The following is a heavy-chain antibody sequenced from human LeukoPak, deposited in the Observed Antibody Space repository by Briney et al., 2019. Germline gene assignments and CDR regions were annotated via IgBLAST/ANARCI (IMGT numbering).Heavy chain of an antibody. CDR3: AITYYDILTGYLKHFDY. D-gene: IGHD3-9*01. V-gene: IGHV4-34*01. CDR1: GGSFSGYY. Sequence: SETLSLTCAVYGGSFSGYYWSWIRQPPGKGLEWIGEINHSGSTNYNPSLKSRVTISVDTSKNQFSLKLSSVTAADTAVYYCAITYYDILTGYLKHFDYWGQGTLVTVSS. CDR2: INHSGST. J-gene: IGHJ4*02.